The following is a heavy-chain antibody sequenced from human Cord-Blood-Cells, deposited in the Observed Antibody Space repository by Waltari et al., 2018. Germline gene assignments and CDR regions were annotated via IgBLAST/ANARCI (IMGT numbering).Heavy chain of an antibody. Sequence: QVQLVQSGAEVKKPGYSVKVSCKASVGTFSSYAIIWLRQAPGQGLEWMGGIIPIFGTANYAQKFQGRVTITADESTSTAYMELSSLRSEDTAVYYCARAPYCSGGSCYYYYYYGMDVWGQGTTVTVSS. CDR3: ARAPYCSGGSCYYYYYYGMDV. V-gene: IGHV1-69*12. D-gene: IGHD2-15*01. CDR1: VGTFSSYA. J-gene: IGHJ6*02. CDR2: IIPIFGTA.